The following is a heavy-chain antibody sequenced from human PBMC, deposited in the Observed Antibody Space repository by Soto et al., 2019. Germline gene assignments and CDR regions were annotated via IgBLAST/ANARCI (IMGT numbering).Heavy chain of an antibody. CDR2: ISGTASRT. D-gene: IGHD3-9*01. V-gene: IGHV3-23*01. CDR1: GFTPTTTP. J-gene: IGHJ4*02. Sequence: HPGGSLRLSXAGSGFTPTTTPLSWVRQPPGKGLEWVTTISGTASRTYYVDSVKGRFFISRDNSKNTVTLQMNNLTVDDTAVYYCATSFRYFDNWGQGTRVTVSS. CDR3: ATSFRYFDN.